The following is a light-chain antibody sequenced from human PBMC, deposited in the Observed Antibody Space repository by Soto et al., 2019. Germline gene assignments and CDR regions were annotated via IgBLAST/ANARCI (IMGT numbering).Light chain of an antibody. CDR2: GTS. CDR3: LQDYDYPRT. J-gene: IGKJ1*01. Sequence: AIQMTQSPSSLSASVGDRVTITCRASQGIRADLGWYQQKPGEAPKLLIYGTSTLHTGVPSRFNGSGSGADFTLTISSLQPEDFATYYCLQDYDYPRTFGQGTKVDIK. V-gene: IGKV1-6*01. CDR1: QGIRAD.